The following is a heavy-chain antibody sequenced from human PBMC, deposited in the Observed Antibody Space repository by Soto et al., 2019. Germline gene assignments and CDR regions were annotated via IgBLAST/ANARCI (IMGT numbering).Heavy chain of an antibody. CDR1: GFTFSGHW. V-gene: IGHV3-74*03. CDR3: AREAGYCSRTSCYRRAFDT. J-gene: IGHJ3*02. D-gene: IGHD2-2*01. Sequence: EVQLVESGGDLVQPGRSLRLSCAASGFTFSGHWMHWVRQVPGKGLEWVSRINTDGGSSAYADSVKGRFTISRDNAKNTLYLQMNGLRAEDTAVYYCAREAGYCSRTSCYRRAFDTWGQGTTVTVSS. CDR2: INTDGGSS.